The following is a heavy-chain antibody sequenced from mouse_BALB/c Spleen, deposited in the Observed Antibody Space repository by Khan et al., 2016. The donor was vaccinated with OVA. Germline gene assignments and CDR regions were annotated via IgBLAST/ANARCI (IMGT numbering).Heavy chain of an antibody. CDR3: ARDGSRYNYAMDY. J-gene: IGHJ4*01. V-gene: IGHV3-2*02. D-gene: IGHD2-3*01. CDR1: GYSIPSAYA. CDR2: ISYSGST. Sequence: EVELVASGPGLVKPSQSLSLTCTVTGYSIPSAYAWNWIRQFPGNKLEWMGYISYSGSTNSNPALKSRLSITRDTSKNQFFLQLNSVTTEDTATYYCARDGSRYNYAMDYWGQGTSVTVSS.